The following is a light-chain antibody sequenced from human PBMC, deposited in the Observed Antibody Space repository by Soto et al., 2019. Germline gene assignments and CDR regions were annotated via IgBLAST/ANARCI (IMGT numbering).Light chain of an antibody. Sequence: EIVLTQSPGTLSLSPGERATLSCRASQSVSSSYLAWYQQQPGQAPILLIYGASSTATGIPDRFSGRGSGTYFPLTISRLEPEDFAVYYCQQYGSSPMYTFGQGTKLEI. J-gene: IGKJ2*01. CDR1: QSVSSSY. CDR3: QQYGSSPMYT. CDR2: GAS. V-gene: IGKV3-20*01.